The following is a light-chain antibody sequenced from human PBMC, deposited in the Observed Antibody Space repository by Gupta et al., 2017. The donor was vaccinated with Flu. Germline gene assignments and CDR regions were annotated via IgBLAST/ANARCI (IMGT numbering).Light chain of an antibody. V-gene: IGKV3-20*01. J-gene: IGKJ4*01. Sequence: SPGERATLSCRASQSVSSSYLAWYQQKPGQAPRLLIYGASSRATGIPDRFSGSGSGTDFTLTISRLEPEDFAVYYCQQEGSSPKTFGGGTKVEIK. CDR1: QSVSSSY. CDR2: GAS. CDR3: QQEGSSPKT.